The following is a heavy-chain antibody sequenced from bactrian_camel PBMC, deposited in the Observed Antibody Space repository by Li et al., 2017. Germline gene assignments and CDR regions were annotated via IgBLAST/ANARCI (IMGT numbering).Heavy chain of an antibody. V-gene: IGHV3S10*01. Sequence: DVQLVESGGGSVQAGGSLRLSCEASGYTFSRHCMGWFRQAPGKERKRVASIDSDGSISYTDSVKGRFSISEDNANNIHYLQMDSLRPEDSAMYYCAAGPADLSDLALNLDPDEYNYWGQGTQVTVS. CDR3: AAGPADLSDLALNLDPDEYNY. CDR1: GYTFSRHC. CDR2: IDSDGSI. D-gene: IGHD1*01. J-gene: IGHJ4*01.